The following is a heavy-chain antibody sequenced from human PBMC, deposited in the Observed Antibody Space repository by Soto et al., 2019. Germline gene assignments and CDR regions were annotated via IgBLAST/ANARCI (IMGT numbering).Heavy chain of an antibody. CDR2: ISGYNGNT. CDR3: AREGPAPYYYYGMDV. Sequence: QVQLVQSRGEVKKPGASVKVSCKTSGYSFTTYGISWVRQAPGQALEWMGWISGYNGNTNYAQNLQGRVTMTTDTSTSTAYMELRSLRSDDTAVYYCAREGPAPYYYYGMDVWGQGSTVTVSS. V-gene: IGHV1-18*01. CDR1: GYSFTTYG. J-gene: IGHJ6*02.